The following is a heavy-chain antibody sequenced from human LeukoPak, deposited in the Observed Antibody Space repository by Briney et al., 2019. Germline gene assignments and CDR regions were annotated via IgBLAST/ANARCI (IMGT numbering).Heavy chain of an antibody. CDR2: IRYDGSNK. Sequence: PGGSLRLSCAASGFTFSSYEMNWVRQAPGKGLEWVAFIRYDGSNKYYADSVKGRFTISRDNSKNTLYLQMNSLRAEDTAVYYCAKGSGPQLDYWGQGTLVTVSS. CDR3: AKGSGPQLDY. D-gene: IGHD2-2*01. CDR1: GFTFSSYE. J-gene: IGHJ4*02. V-gene: IGHV3-30*02.